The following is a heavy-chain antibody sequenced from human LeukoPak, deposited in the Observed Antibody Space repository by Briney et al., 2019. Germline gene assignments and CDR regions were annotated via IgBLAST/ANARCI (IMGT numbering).Heavy chain of an antibody. J-gene: IGHJ4*02. CDR1: GFTFSSYA. CDR2: ISYDGSNK. D-gene: IGHD3-22*01. V-gene: IGHV3-30-3*01. Sequence: GGSLRLSCAASGFTFSSYAMHWVRQAPGKGLEWVAVISYDGSNKYYADSVKGPFTISRDNSKNTLYLQMNSLRAEDTAVYYCARVGGYYLGYFDYWGQGTLVTVSS. CDR3: ARVGGYYLGYFDY.